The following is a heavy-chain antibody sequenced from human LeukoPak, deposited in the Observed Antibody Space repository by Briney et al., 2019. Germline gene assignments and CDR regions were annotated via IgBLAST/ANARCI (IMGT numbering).Heavy chain of an antibody. Sequence: SETLSLTCAVYGGSFSGYYWSWIRQPPGKGLEWIGEINHSGSTNYNPSLKSRVTISVDTSKNQFSLKLSSVTAADTAVYYCARARPVKNRIVLVVYASFGYWGQGTLVTVSS. CDR2: INHSGST. J-gene: IGHJ4*02. CDR1: GGSFSGYY. V-gene: IGHV4-34*01. D-gene: IGHD2-8*02. CDR3: ARARPVKNRIVLVVYASFGY.